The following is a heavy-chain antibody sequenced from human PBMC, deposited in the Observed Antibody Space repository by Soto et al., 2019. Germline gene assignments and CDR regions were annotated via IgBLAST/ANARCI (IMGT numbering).Heavy chain of an antibody. V-gene: IGHV3-23*01. D-gene: IGHD3-3*01. CDR3: AKLTWSGYPRAYNYFYYGMDV. Sequence: GGSLRLSCAASGFTFSSYALSWVRQAPGKGLEWVSSISASGGGTYYAGSVKGQFTISRDNSKNRQHLQMNSLRAEDTAAYYCAKLTWSGYPRAYNYFYYGMDVWGPGPTVTVSS. J-gene: IGHJ6*02. CDR2: ISASGGGT. CDR1: GFTFSSYA.